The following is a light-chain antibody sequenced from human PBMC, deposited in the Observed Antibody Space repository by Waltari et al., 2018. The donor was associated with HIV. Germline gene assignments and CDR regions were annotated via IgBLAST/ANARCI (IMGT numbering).Light chain of an antibody. CDR2: RNN. CDR3: ATWNDSLSGYV. CDR1: SSNIGRNY. V-gene: IGLV1-47*01. J-gene: IGLJ1*01. Sequence: QSVLTQPPSASGTPGQRVTISCSGSSSNIGRNYVYWYQQLPGTAPKLLIYRNNQRPSGVPDRFSGSKSGTSASLDISGLRSEDEADYYCATWNDSLSGYVFGTGTKVTV.